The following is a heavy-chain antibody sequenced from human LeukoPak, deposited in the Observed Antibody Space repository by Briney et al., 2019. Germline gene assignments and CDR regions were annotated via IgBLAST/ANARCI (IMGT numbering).Heavy chain of an antibody. CDR1: AASISNYY. V-gene: IGHV3-23*01. Sequence: ETLSLTCAVSAASISNYYWSWVRQAPGKGLEWVSAISGSGGSTYYADSVKGRFTISRDNSKNTLYLQMNSLRAEDTAVYYCAKIRITMIVVVTAPFDYWGQGTLVTVSS. D-gene: IGHD3-22*01. CDR2: ISGSGGST. J-gene: IGHJ4*02. CDR3: AKIRITMIVVVTAPFDY.